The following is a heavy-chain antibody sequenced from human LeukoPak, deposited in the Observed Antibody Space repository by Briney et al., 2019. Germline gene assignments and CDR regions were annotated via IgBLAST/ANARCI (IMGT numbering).Heavy chain of an antibody. J-gene: IGHJ3*02. CDR3: ARTIGSKNAFDI. D-gene: IGHD1-26*01. CDR2: INSDGSST. Sequence: GGSLRLSCAASRFTFSSYWMHWVRQAPGKGLGWVSRINSDGSSTTYADSVKGRFTISRDNAKNTLYLQMNSLRAEDTAVYYCARTIGSKNAFDIWGQGTMVTVSS. CDR1: RFTFSSYW. V-gene: IGHV3-74*01.